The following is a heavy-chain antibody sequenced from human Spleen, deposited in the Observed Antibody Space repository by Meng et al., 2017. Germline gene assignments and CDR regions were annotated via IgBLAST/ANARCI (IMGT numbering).Heavy chain of an antibody. CDR2: IYYSGST. D-gene: IGHD6-19*01. CDR1: GDSISNYY. J-gene: IGHJ4*02. CDR3: ARSGQWLVKYYFDY. Sequence: GSLRLSCTVSGDSISNYYWSWIRQPPGKGLEWIGYIYYSGSTNYNPSLKRRVTISVDTSKNQFSLKLTSVTAADTAVYYCARSGQWLVKYYFDYWGQGTLVTVSS. V-gene: IGHV4-59*01.